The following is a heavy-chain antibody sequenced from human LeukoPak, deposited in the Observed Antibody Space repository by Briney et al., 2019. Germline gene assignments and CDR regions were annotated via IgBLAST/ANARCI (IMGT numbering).Heavy chain of an antibody. V-gene: IGHV3-23*01. CDR1: GFIFSNYY. Sequence: GGSLRLSFAASGFIFSNYYMSWVRQAPGKGLECVSAINGTGTSTYYADSVKGRFTISRDNSKSMLYLQMNSLRAEDTAVYYCCDGMDVWGQGTTVAVSS. CDR2: INGTGTST. CDR3: CDGMDV. J-gene: IGHJ6*02.